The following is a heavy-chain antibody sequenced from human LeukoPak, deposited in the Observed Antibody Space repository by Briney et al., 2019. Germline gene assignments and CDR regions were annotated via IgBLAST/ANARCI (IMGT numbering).Heavy chain of an antibody. D-gene: IGHD3-3*01. CDR3: ATKKRITIFGVARDYMDV. Sequence: SETLSLTCAVYGGSFGGYYWSWNRQPPGKGLEWIGEINHSGSTNYNPSLKSRVTISVDTSKNQFSLKLSSVTAADTAVYYCATKKRITIFGVARDYMDVWGKRTTVTVSS. CDR1: GGSFGGYY. CDR2: INHSGST. J-gene: IGHJ6*03. V-gene: IGHV4-34*01.